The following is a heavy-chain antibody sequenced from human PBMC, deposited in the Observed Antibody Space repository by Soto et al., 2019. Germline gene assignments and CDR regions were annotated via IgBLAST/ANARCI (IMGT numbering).Heavy chain of an antibody. J-gene: IGHJ6*02. D-gene: IGHD4-17*01. V-gene: IGHV4-61*01. CDR2: IYYSGST. Sequence: QVQLQESGPGLVKPSETLSLTCTVSGGSVSSGSYYWSWIRQPPGKGLEWIGYIYYSGSTNYNPSLKSRVTISVDTSKNQFSLKLSSVTAADTAVYYCARVLGLRYVYYYGMDVWGQGTTVTVSS. CDR3: ARVLGLRYVYYYGMDV. CDR1: GGSVSSGSYY.